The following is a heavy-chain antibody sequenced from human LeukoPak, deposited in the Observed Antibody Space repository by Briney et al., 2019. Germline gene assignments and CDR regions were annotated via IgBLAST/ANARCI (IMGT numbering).Heavy chain of an antibody. CDR1: GFSFTDCP. V-gene: IGHV3-11*05. D-gene: IGHD3-22*01. CDR3: AKGTGSGYSSSDS. CDR2: IRTSAEGANYA. J-gene: IGHJ5*01. Sequence: GGSLRLSCATSGFSFTDCPMNWVRQAPGKGLEWVSNIRTSAEGANYAYYADSVKGRVTISRDDAKNTLYLHMNSLRAEDTAVYYCAKGTGSGYSSSDSWGQGTLVTVSS.